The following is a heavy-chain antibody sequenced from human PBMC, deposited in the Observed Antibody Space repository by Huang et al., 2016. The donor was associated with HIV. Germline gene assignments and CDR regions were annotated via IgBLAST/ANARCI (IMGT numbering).Heavy chain of an antibody. Sequence: QVQLVQSGAEVKRPGASVTVSCKASGYTITDYYMPWGRPAPGQGLEWNGLINPNSGSTNFAQKFQGRVTLTTDSSLPTAYMELNSLRSDDTAVYYCARGELDIVTSDPYYFDRWGPGTLVTVSS. CDR2: INPNSGST. CDR1: GYTITDYY. CDR3: ARGELDIVTSDPYYFDR. V-gene: IGHV1-2*02. D-gene: IGHD1-26*01. J-gene: IGHJ4*02.